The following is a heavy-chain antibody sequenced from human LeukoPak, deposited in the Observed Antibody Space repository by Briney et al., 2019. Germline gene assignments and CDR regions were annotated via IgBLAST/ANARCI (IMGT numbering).Heavy chain of an antibody. CDR3: ARVAEAAAFDS. J-gene: IGHJ4*02. CDR2: ISSRSSYI. V-gene: IGHV3-21*01. Sequence: GGSLRLSCAASGFTFSNYSMNWVRQAPGKGLEWVSSISSRSSYIYYADSVKGRFTISRDNAKNSLYLQMNSLRAEDTAVYYCARVAEAAAFDSWGQGTLVTVSS. D-gene: IGHD6-13*01. CDR1: GFTFSNYS.